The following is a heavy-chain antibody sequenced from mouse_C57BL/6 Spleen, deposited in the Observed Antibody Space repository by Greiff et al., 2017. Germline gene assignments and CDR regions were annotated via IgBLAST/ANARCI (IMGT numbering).Heavy chain of an antibody. D-gene: IGHD2-4*01. CDR1: GYTFTSYW. CDR3: ARGRYDYHYFDY. J-gene: IGHJ2*01. V-gene: IGHV1-69*01. CDR2: IDPSDSYT. Sequence: QVQLQQPGAELVMPGASVKLSCKASGYTFTSYWMHWVKQRPGQGLEWIGEIDPSDSYTNYNQKFKDKATLTVDKSSSTAYMQLSSLTSEDSAVYYCARGRYDYHYFDYWGQGTTLTVSS.